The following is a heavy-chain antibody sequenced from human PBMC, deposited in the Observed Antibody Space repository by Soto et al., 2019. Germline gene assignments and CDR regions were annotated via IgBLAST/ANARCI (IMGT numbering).Heavy chain of an antibody. V-gene: IGHV1-3*01. D-gene: IGHD3-16*01. Sequence: QVQLVQSGAEVKKPGASVKVSCKASGYTFTSYSMPWVRQAPGQRLEWMGWINAGNANTKYSQKYQGRVTIPRDTSASTAYMELSSLRSEDTAVYYCARGLNVYYFDYWGQGTLVTFSS. CDR3: ARGLNVYYFDY. CDR1: GYTFTSYS. J-gene: IGHJ4*02. CDR2: INAGNANT.